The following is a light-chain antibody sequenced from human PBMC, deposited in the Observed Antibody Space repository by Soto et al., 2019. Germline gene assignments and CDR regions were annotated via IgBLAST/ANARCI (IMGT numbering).Light chain of an antibody. CDR2: GVT. CDR1: SXDIGGYDY. V-gene: IGLV2-14*01. CDR3: TSYTSSSTHV. J-gene: IGLJ1*01. Sequence: QSALAQPASVSGSPGQSITICCTGTSXDIGGYDYVSWYQHHPGKAPKFIIYGVTNRPSGVSHRFSGSKSANTASLTISGLQAEDEADYYCTSYTSSSTHVFRTGTKVTVL.